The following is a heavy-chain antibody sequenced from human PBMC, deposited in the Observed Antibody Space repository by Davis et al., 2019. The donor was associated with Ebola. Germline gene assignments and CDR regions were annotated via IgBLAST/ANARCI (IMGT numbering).Heavy chain of an antibody. V-gene: IGHV3-48*01. CDR1: GFNFNTYS. CDR2: ITSTSQTI. D-gene: IGHD6-13*01. Sequence: PGGSLRLSCAASGFNFNTYSMKWVRQAPGKGLEWVSYITSTSQTIYYADSVKGRFTISRDNANNLLYLQMNSLRADDTAVYYCARDVGDAYSGSDYWGQGTLVTVSS. J-gene: IGHJ4*02. CDR3: ARDVGDAYSGSDY.